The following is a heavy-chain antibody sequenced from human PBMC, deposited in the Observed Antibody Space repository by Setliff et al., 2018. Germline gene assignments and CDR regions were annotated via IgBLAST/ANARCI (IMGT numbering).Heavy chain of an antibody. V-gene: IGHV4-38-2*01. J-gene: IGHJ4*02. CDR1: GYSISSGYN. D-gene: IGHD7-27*01. CDR3: ATLTGDRGVDY. CDR2: IYYRGST. Sequence: PSETLSLTCAVSGYSISSGYNWGWIRQPPGKGLEWIASIYYRGSTSYNSSLKSRVSRSLDTSKNQFSLNLNSVTAADTAVYYCATLTGDRGVDYWGQGRLVTVSS.